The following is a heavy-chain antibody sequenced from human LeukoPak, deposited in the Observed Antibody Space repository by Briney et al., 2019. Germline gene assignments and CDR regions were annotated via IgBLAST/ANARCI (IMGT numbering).Heavy chain of an antibody. CDR3: ASPTLRSLGAFDI. Sequence: SQTLSLTCAVSGGSISSGGYSWSWIWQPPGKGLEWIGYIYHSGSTYYNPSLKSRVTISVDRSKNQFSLKLNSVTAADTAVYYCASPTLRSLGAFDIWGQGTMVTVSS. CDR1: GGSISSGGYS. D-gene: IGHD3-3*01. V-gene: IGHV4-30-2*01. J-gene: IGHJ3*02. CDR2: IYHSGST.